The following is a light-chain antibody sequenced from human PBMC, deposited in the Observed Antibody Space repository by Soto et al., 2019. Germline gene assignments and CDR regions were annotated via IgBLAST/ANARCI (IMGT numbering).Light chain of an antibody. Sequence: EIVLTQSPATLSLSPGERATLSCRASQSVSTYLAWYQQKPGQAPRLLIYEVSDRATGIPARFSGSGSGTNFTLTISGLEPEDFAVYYCQHRSGWPPWTFGQGTKVQI. CDR1: QSVSTY. CDR3: QHRSGWPPWT. J-gene: IGKJ1*01. CDR2: EVS. V-gene: IGKV3-11*01.